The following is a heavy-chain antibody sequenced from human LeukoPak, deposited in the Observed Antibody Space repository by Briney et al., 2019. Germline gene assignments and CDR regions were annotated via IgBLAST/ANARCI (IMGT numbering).Heavy chain of an antibody. D-gene: IGHD3-16*02. CDR2: IYYSGST. J-gene: IGHJ5*02. V-gene: IGHV4-59*01. CDR1: GGSISSYY. Sequence: SETLSLTCTVSGGSISSYYGSWIRQPPGKGLEWIGYIYYSGSTNYNPSLKSRVTISVDTSKNQFSLKLSSVTAADTAVYYCARDPGGYDYVWGSYRYRSNWFDPWGQGTLVTVSS. CDR3: ARDPGGYDYVWGSYRYRSNWFDP.